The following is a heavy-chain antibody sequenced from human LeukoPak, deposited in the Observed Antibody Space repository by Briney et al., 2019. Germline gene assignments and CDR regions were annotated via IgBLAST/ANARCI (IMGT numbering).Heavy chain of an antibody. D-gene: IGHD1-26*01. CDR2: IYSGGST. J-gene: IGHJ4*02. CDR1: GFTFSSYA. V-gene: IGHV3-53*01. CDR3: ARDLRGSRDY. Sequence: PGGSLRLSCAASGFTFSSYAMSWVRQAPGKGLEWVSVIYSGGSTYYADSVKGRFTISRDNSKNTLYLQMNSLRAEDTAVYYCARDLRGSRDYWGQGTLVTVSS.